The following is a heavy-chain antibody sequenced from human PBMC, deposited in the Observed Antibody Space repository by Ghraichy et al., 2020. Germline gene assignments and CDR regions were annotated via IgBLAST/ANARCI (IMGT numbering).Heavy chain of an antibody. D-gene: IGHD5-24*01. J-gene: IGHJ5*02. CDR1: GGSISSSSYY. CDR2: IYYSGST. V-gene: IGHV4-39*01. CDR3: ARHVKDGYNIGGWFDP. Sequence: SETLSLTCTVSGGSISSSSYYWGWIRQPPGKGLEWIGSIYYSGSTYYNPSLKSRVTISVDTSKNQFSLKLSSVTAADTAVYYCARHVKDGYNIGGWFDPWGQGTLVTVSS.